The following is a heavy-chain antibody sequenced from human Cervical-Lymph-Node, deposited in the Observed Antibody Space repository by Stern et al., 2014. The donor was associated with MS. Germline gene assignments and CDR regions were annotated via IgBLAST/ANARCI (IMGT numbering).Heavy chain of an antibody. CDR2: ISYEGSQK. V-gene: IGHV3-30*04. CDR1: GFTFTNFG. J-gene: IGHJ4*02. D-gene: IGHD3-10*01. Sequence: QVQLVESGGGVVQPGGSLRLSCAASGFTFTNFGMHWVRQAPGKGLEWVALISYEGSQKYYADSVRGRFTISRDNSKDTLYLQMHSLRAEDTAVYYCVRRDVLLHFGEARPPSYWGQGTLVSVSS. CDR3: VRRDVLLHFGEARPPSY.